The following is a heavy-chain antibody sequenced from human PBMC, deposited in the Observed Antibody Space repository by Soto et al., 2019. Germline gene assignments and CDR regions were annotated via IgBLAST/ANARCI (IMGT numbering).Heavy chain of an antibody. CDR3: ARAQFSDILTADDYGMDV. CDR1: GGNFRSEA. V-gene: IGHV1-69*13. CDR2: IIPMFSTP. J-gene: IGHJ6*02. D-gene: IGHD3-9*01. Sequence: ASVKVSCKXSGGNFRSEAISWVRQAPGHGLEWMGRIIPMFSTPHYAQKFQGRVTIIADESTTTVNMEMRGLTYEDTAVYYCARAQFSDILTADDYGMDVWGQGTSVTVSS.